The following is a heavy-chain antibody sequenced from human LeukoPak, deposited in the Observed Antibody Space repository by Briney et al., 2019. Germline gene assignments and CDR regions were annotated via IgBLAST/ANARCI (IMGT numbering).Heavy chain of an antibody. D-gene: IGHD2-2*01. CDR2: ISAYNGNT. V-gene: IGHV1-18*01. CDR1: GYTFTSYG. CDR3: ASGRDIVVVPAAIPLEDYYYYMDV. J-gene: IGHJ6*03. Sequence: ASVKVSCKASGYTFTSYGISWVRQAPGQGLEWMGWISAYNGNTNYAQKLQGRVTMTTDTSTSTAYVELRSLRSDDTAVYYCASGRDIVVVPAAIPLEDYYYYMDVWGKGTTVTVSS.